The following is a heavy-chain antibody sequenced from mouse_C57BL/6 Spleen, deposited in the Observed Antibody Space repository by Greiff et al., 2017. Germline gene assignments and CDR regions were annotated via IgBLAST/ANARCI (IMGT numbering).Heavy chain of an antibody. CDR2: ISSGGDYI. CDR3: TRDSNYAYYAMDY. CDR1: GFTFSSYA. D-gene: IGHD2-5*01. J-gene: IGHJ4*01. V-gene: IGHV5-9-1*02. Sequence: EVQVVESGEGLVKPGGSLKLSCAASGFTFSSYAMSWVRQTPEKRLEWVAYISSGGDYIYYADTVKGRFTISRDNARNTLYLQMSSLKSEDTAMYYCTRDSNYAYYAMDYWGQGTSVTVAS.